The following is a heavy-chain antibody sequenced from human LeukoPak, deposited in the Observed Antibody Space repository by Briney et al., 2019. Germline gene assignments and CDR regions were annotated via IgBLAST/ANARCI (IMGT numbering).Heavy chain of an antibody. J-gene: IGHJ4*02. CDR3: TKDLNHDSSG. Sequence: VGSLRLSCAASGFRFSDYWMTWVRQAPGKGLECVANINTEQSAEYYPRSVKGRFTVSRDNAKNSLYLQMNNMRVEDTAIYYCTKDLNHDSSGWGQGTLVTVSS. V-gene: IGHV3-7*01. CDR2: INTEQSAE. D-gene: IGHD3-22*01. CDR1: GFRFSDYW.